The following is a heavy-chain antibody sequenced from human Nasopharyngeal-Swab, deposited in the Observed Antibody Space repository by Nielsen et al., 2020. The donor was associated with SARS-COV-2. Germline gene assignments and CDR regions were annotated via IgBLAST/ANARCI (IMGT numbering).Heavy chain of an antibody. J-gene: IGHJ3*01. D-gene: IGHD3-10*01. CDR3: ARDTMVRGVIITPYDAFDV. Sequence: WVRQAPGQGLEWMGGIIPIFGTANYAQKFQGRVTITADKSTSTAYMELSSLRSEDTAMYYRARDTMVRGVIITPYDAFDVWGQGTMVTVSS. V-gene: IGHV1-69*06. CDR2: IIPIFGTA.